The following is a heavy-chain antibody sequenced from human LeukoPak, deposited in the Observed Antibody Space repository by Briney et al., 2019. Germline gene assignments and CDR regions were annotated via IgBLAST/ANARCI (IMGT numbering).Heavy chain of an antibody. CDR2: IWYDGSNK. CDR3: AKDLGYSYGFDY. Sequence: PGGSLRLSCAASGFTFSSYGMHWVRQAPGKGLEWVAVIWYDGSNKYYADSVKGRFTISRDNSKNTLYLQMNSLRAEDTAVYYCAKDLGYSYGFDYWGQGTLVTVSS. J-gene: IGHJ4*02. V-gene: IGHV3-33*06. CDR1: GFTFSSYG. D-gene: IGHD5-18*01.